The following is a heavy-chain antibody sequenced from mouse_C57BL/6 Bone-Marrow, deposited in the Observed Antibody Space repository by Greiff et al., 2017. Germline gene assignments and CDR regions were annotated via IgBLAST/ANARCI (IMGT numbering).Heavy chain of an antibody. CDR2: IDPENGDT. V-gene: IGHV14-4*01. CDR3: TTGGSSFAY. CDR1: GFNIKDDY. D-gene: IGHD1-1*01. Sequence: EVQRVESGAELVRPGASVKLSCTASGFNIKDDYMHWVKQRPEQGLEWIGWIDPENGDTEYASKFQGKATITADTSSNTAYLQLSSLTSEDTAVYYCTTGGSSFAYWGQGTLVTVSA. J-gene: IGHJ3*01.